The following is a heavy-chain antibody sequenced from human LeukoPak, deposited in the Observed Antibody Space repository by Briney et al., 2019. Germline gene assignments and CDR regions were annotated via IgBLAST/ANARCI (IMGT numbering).Heavy chain of an antibody. CDR3: ARPATGVQGGY. CDR1: GYSFASFW. D-gene: IGHD2-8*01. J-gene: IGHJ4*02. Sequence: GESLKISCKDSGYSFASFWIGWVRQMPTKGLEWMGIIYPGDSDTRYSPSFQGQVTISADKSISTAYLQWSSLKASDSAIYYCARPATGVQGGYWGQGTLVTVSS. CDR2: IYPGDSDT. V-gene: IGHV5-51*01.